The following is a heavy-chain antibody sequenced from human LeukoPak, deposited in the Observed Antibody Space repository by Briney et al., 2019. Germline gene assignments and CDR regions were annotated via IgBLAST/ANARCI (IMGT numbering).Heavy chain of an antibody. CDR2: INHSGST. CDR3: ARGTLRYSRVDH. V-gene: IGHV4-34*01. CDR1: GGSFSGYY. Sequence: PSETLSLTCAVYGGSFSGYYWSWIRQPPGKGLEWIGEINHSGSTNYNPSLKSRVTISVDTSKNQFSLKLRSVTAADTAVYSCARGTLRYSRVDHWGQGPLVTVSS. D-gene: IGHD3-9*01. J-gene: IGHJ4*02.